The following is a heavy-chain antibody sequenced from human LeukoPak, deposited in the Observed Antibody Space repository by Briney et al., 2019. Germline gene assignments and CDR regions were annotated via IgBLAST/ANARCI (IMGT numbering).Heavy chain of an antibody. CDR2: ISSGGSTI. J-gene: IGHJ4*02. Sequence: PGGSLRLSCAASGFTFSGYSLNWVRQAPGKGLEWVSYISSGGSTIYCADSVKGQFTISRDNAKNSLYLQMNTLRDEDTAVYYCAREGVGAAGLDYWGQGTLVTVSS. V-gene: IGHV3-48*02. CDR3: AREGVGAAGLDY. CDR1: GFTFSGYS. D-gene: IGHD6-13*01.